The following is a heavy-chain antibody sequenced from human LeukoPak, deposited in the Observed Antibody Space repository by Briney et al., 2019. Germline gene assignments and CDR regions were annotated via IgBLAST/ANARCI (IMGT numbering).Heavy chain of an antibody. D-gene: IGHD6-13*01. Sequence: GGSLRLSCAASGFTFSSYSMNWVRQAPGKGLDWVSSISSSSSYIYYADSVKGRFTISRDNAKNSLYLQMNSLRAEDTAVYYCARSIIAAAGFQHWGQGTLVTVSS. CDR2: ISSSSSYI. J-gene: IGHJ1*01. V-gene: IGHV3-21*01. CDR3: ARSIIAAAGFQH. CDR1: GFTFSSYS.